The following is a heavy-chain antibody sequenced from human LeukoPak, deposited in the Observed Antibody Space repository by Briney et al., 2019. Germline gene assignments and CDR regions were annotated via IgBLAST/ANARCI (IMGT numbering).Heavy chain of an antibody. CDR2: IWYGGSNK. CDR1: GFTFSSYG. CDR3: ARDVGVGYFDY. D-gene: IGHD2-15*01. J-gene: IGHJ4*02. V-gene: IGHV3-33*01. Sequence: QPGRSLRLSCAASGFTFSSYGMHWVRQAPGKGLEWVAVIWYGGSNKYYADSVKGRFTISRDNSKNTLYLQMNSLRAEDTAVYYCARDVGVGYFDYWGQGTLVTVSS.